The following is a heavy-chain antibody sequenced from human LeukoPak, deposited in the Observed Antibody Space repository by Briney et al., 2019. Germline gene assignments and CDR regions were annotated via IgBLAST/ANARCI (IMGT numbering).Heavy chain of an antibody. CDR1: GGSISSYY. J-gene: IGHJ4*02. Sequence: PSETLSLTCTVSGGSISSYYWSWIRQPPGKGLEWIGYIYYSGNTNCNPSLKSRVTISVDTSKNQFSLKLTSVTAANTAVYYCARQEFRAGFDYWGQGTLVTVSS. V-gene: IGHV4-59*01. D-gene: IGHD6-13*01. CDR2: IYYSGNT. CDR3: ARQEFRAGFDY.